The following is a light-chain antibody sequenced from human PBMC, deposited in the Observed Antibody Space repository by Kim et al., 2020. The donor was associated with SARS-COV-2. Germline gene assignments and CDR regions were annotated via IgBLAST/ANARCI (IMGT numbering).Light chain of an antibody. V-gene: IGKV4-1*01. CDR2: WAS. CDR1: QTVLSNSINKNH. J-gene: IGKJ2*03. Sequence: APLNCKASQTVLSNSINKNHLAWYQHKPGQAPKLRFCWASIRESVVSDRFSGSGSETDFTLTISSLQAEDVAVYYCQQYYSTPPSFGQGTKLEI. CDR3: QQYYSTPPS.